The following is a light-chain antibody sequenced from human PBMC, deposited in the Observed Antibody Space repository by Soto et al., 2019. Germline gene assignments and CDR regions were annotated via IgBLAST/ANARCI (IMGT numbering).Light chain of an antibody. Sequence: QSALTQPASVSGSPGQSITISCTGTSSDVGSYNLVSWYQQHPGTVPKLMIYEAFKRPSGVSNRFSGSKSGDTASLTISGLQAEDEADYYCCSYAGSTTLYVFGTGTKLTVL. J-gene: IGLJ1*01. CDR1: SSDVGSYNL. V-gene: IGLV2-23*01. CDR2: EAF. CDR3: CSYAGSTTLYV.